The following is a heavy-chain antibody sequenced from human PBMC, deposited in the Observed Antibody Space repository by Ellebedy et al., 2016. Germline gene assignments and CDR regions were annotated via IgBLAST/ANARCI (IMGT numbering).Heavy chain of an antibody. CDR2: INAGNGNT. CDR1: GYTFTSYA. CDR3: ARDVGADTAMVTLSY. Sequence: ASVKVSXKASGYTFTSYAMHWVRQAPGQRLEWMGWINAGNGNTKYSQKFQGRVTITRDTSASTAYMELSSLRSEDTAVYYCARDVGADTAMVTLSYWGQGTLVTVSS. V-gene: IGHV1-3*01. D-gene: IGHD5-18*01. J-gene: IGHJ4*02.